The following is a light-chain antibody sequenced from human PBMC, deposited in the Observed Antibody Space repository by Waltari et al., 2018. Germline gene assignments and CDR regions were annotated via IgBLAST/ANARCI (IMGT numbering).Light chain of an antibody. Sequence: EIVMKQSPDTLSVFPGERATLSCRASPNINNNLAWYQQRPGQPPRLLIYGASTRATDIPARFSGSGSVTEFTLTISSLQSEDFAIYDWQQYIDWPPDTFGQGTKVDIK. J-gene: IGKJ2*01. CDR3: QQYIDWPPDT. CDR1: PNINNN. V-gene: IGKV3-15*01. CDR2: GAS.